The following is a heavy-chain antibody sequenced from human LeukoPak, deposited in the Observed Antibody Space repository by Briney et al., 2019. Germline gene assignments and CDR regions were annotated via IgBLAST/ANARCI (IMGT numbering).Heavy chain of an antibody. CDR2: INPNSGGT. D-gene: IGHD3-16*01. CDR3: ARETSQKGAHYMDV. CDR1: RYTFTGYY. V-gene: IGHV1-2*02. Sequence: ASVKVSCKASRYTFTGYYLHGVRQAPGQGLEWMGWINPNSGGTNYAQKFQGRVTMTRDTSISTAYMELSSLRFDDTAVYYCARETSQKGAHYMDVWGKGTTVTISS. J-gene: IGHJ6*03.